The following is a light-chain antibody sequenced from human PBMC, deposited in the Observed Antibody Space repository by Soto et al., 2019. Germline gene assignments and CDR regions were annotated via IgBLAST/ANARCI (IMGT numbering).Light chain of an antibody. CDR1: QSVSSN. V-gene: IGKV3-15*01. Sequence: ERVMTQSPAILSVSPGERATLSCRASQSVSSNLAWYQQKPGQAPRLFIYGASTRATAIPPRFSGSGSGTEFTLTISSLQSEDFAVYYCQQYDNWPITFGQGTRLEIK. J-gene: IGKJ5*01. CDR2: GAS. CDR3: QQYDNWPIT.